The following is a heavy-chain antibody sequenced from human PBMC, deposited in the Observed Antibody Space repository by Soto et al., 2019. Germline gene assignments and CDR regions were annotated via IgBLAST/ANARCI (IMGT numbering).Heavy chain of an antibody. V-gene: IGHV3-9*01. J-gene: IGHJ6*02. CDR1: GFTFDDYA. Sequence: GGSLRLSCAASGFTFDDYAMHWVRLAPGKGLEWVSGISWNSGDIYYADSVKGRFTISRDNAKNSLYLQMNSLRPDDTAMYYCAKDAIHVLLGYTYGAGGMDVWGQGTTVTVSS. CDR3: AKDAIHVLLGYTYGAGGMDV. CDR2: ISWNSGDI. D-gene: IGHD5-18*01.